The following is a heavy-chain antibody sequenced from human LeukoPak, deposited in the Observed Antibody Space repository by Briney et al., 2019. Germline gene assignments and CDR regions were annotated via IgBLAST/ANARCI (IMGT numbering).Heavy chain of an antibody. J-gene: IGHJ4*02. CDR2: IKQDGSEK. CDR3: VRMGRYGDYDY. Sequence: HPGGSLRLSCAASGFSFSSYWMSWVRQAPGKGLEWVANIKQDGSEKYYVDSVKGRFTISRDNAKNSLYLQMNSLRAEDTAVYYCVRMGRYGDYDYWGQGTLVTVSS. CDR1: GFSFSSYW. V-gene: IGHV3-7*01. D-gene: IGHD4-17*01.